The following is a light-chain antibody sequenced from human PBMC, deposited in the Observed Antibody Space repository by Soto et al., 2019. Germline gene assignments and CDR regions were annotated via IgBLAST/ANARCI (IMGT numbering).Light chain of an antibody. J-gene: IGKJ2*01. V-gene: IGKV1-5*03. CDR2: EAS. CDR3: QQYNDSFPYT. CDR1: QSISSW. Sequence: DIQMTQSPSTLSASVGDRVTITCRASQSISSWLAWYQQKPGTAPKLLIYEASTLESGVPSRFSGSRSGTEFPLTVSSLQPDDFAPYYCQQYNDSFPYTFGQGTKLEIK.